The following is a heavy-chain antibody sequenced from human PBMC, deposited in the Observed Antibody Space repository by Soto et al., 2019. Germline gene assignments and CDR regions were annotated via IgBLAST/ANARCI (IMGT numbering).Heavy chain of an antibody. CDR3: ARHRNSSGWYFDYWYFDL. D-gene: IGHD6-19*01. CDR1: GGSISSSSYY. CDR2: IYYSGST. Sequence: SETLSLTCTVSGGSISSSSYYWGWIRQPPGKGLEWIGSIYYSGSTYYNPSLKSRVTISVDTSKNQFSLKLSSVTAADTAVYYCARHRNSSGWYFDYWYFDLWGRGTLV. J-gene: IGHJ2*01. V-gene: IGHV4-39*01.